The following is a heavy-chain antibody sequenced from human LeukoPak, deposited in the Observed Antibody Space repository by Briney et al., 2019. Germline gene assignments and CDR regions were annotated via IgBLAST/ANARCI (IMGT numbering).Heavy chain of an antibody. V-gene: IGHV4-34*01. CDR1: GGSFSGYY. D-gene: IGHD2-15*01. J-gene: IGHJ4*02. Sequence: SETLSLTCAVYGGSFSGYYWNWIRQPPGKGLEWIGEINHSGSTNYNPSLKSRVTISVDTSKNQFSLKLSSVTAADTAVYYCARRDDIVVVVAATPFDYWGQGTLVTVSS. CDR2: INHSGST. CDR3: ARRDDIVVVVAATPFDY.